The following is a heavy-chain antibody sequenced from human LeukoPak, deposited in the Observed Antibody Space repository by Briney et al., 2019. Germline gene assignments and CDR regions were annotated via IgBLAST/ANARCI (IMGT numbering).Heavy chain of an antibody. CDR2: IIPSGGTT. J-gene: IGHJ4*02. CDR3: ARDFWYYDSSGYYPPLDY. D-gene: IGHD3-22*01. CDR1: GYTFTSYY. Sequence: GSSVKVSCKASGYTFTSYYMHWVRQAPGEGLEWMGTIIPSGGTTSYAQKLQGRVTMTTDTSTSTAYMELRSLRSDDTAVYYCARDFWYYDSSGYYPPLDYWGQGTLVTVSS. V-gene: IGHV1-46*01.